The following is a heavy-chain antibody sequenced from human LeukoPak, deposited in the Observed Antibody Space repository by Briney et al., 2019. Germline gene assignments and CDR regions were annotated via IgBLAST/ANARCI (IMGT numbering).Heavy chain of an antibody. CDR1: GFTFGDHA. Sequence: GGSLRLSCTVSGFTFGDHAMSWVRQAPGKGREWVGFIRSKTYGGTTEYAASVKGRFIISRDDSTSIAHLQMNSLKTEDTAVYYCTRGPIQLWLYHGMDVWGQGTTVTVSS. D-gene: IGHD5-18*01. CDR3: TRGPIQLWLYHGMDV. V-gene: IGHV3-49*04. J-gene: IGHJ6*02. CDR2: IRSKTYGGTT.